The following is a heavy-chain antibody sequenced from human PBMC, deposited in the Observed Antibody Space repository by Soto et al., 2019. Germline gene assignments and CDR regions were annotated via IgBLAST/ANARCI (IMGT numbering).Heavy chain of an antibody. V-gene: IGHV3-64D*08. CDR2: ITNNGGST. J-gene: IGHJ4*02. CDR1: GFTFSSYS. Sequence: GGSLRLSCSASGFTFSSYSMHWVRQAPGKGLEYVSAITNNGGSTYYADSVKGRFIISRDNSRDTLYFQMSSLRPDDTAVYYCVKDISAVRVLDYWGQGTLVTVSS. CDR3: VKDISAVRVLDY. D-gene: IGHD4-17*01.